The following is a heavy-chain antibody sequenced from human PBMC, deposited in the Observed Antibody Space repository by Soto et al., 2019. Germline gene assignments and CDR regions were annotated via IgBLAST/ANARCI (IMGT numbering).Heavy chain of an antibody. Sequence: PGESLKISWKGSGYSFTSYWIVWVRQMPGKGLEWMGIIYPGDSDTRYGPSFQGQVTISADKSISTAYLQMNSLRAEDTAVYYCARGVVGVVVPDYWGQGTLVTVSS. D-gene: IGHD2-2*01. V-gene: IGHV5-51*01. J-gene: IGHJ4*02. CDR3: ARGVVGVVVPDY. CDR1: GYSFTSYW. CDR2: IYPGDSDT.